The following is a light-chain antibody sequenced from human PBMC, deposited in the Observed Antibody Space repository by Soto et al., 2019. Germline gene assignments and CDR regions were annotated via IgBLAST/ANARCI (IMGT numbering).Light chain of an antibody. CDR3: QQCEKRPST. CDR1: QNIDKY. CDR2: DAS. V-gene: IGKV1-33*01. J-gene: IGKJ3*01. Sequence: DIQMTQSPSSLSVSIGDRASFTCQASQNIDKYLTWYQHKPGQAPSLLIYDASTPQSGVAARFSGSGSATDFTFTISSLQPEDNATYYCQQCEKRPSTFGPGTKVAMK.